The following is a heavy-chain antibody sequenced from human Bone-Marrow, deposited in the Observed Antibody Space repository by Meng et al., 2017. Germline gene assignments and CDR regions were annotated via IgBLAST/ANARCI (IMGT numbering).Heavy chain of an antibody. J-gene: IGHJ4*02. D-gene: IGHD3-10*01. V-gene: IGHV3-30*01. CDR2: ISYDGSNK. CDR3: ARGTGVVLWFGELWDY. CDR1: GFTFSSYA. Sequence: LSLTCAASGFTFSSYAMHWVRQAPGKGLEWVAVISYDGSNKYYADSVKGRFTISRDNSKNTLYLQMNSLRAEDTAVYYCARGTGVVLWFGELWDYWGQGTLVTVSS.